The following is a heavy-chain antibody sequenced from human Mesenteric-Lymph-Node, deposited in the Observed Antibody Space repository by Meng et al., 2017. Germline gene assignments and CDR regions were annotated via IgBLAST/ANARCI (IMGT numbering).Heavy chain of an antibody. CDR1: GGSISTSGYY. D-gene: IGHD4-17*01. V-gene: IGHV4-39*07. CDR2: IGHSGFT. CDR3: ARTNYGDYNWFDP. Sequence: QPQLQESGPGLVKPSEALSLTCSVSGGSISTSGYYWGWIRQPPGKGLEWIGSIGHSGFTYYTPSLKSRVTISVDTSKNQFSLKLTSVTAADTAVYFCARTNYGDYNWFDPWGQGTLVTVSS. J-gene: IGHJ5*02.